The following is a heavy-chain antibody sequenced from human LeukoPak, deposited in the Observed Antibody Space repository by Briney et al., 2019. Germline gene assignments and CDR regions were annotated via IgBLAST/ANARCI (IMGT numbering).Heavy chain of an antibody. J-gene: IGHJ3*02. CDR3: ANQGQYQLLLVAFDI. CDR2: IRYDGSNK. CDR1: GFTFSSYG. V-gene: IGHV3-30*02. Sequence: GGSLRLSCAASGFTFSSYGMHWVRQAPGKGLEWVAFIRYDGSNKYYADSVKGRFTISRDNSKNTLYLQMNSLRAEDTAVYYCANQGQYQLLLVAFDIWGQGTMVTVSS. D-gene: IGHD2-2*01.